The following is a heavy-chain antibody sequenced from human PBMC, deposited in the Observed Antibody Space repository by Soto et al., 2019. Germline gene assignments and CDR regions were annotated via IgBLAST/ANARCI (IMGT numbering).Heavy chain of an antibody. V-gene: IGHV3-23*01. CDR1: GFTFSNYA. CDR3: AKGSPYSGTYFHP. CDR2: ISGSGGST. Sequence: DVQLLESGGGLVQPGGSLRLSGSASGFTFSNYAMSWVRRIPGKGLEWVSAISGSGGSTNYEDSVKGRFTISRDNSKSTLYLQMNSLRVDDTAVYYCAKGSPYSGTYFHPWGQGTLVTVSS. D-gene: IGHD1-26*01. J-gene: IGHJ5*02.